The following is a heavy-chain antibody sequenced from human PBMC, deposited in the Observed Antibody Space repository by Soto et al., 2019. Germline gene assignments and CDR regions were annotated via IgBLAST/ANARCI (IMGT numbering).Heavy chain of an antibody. J-gene: IGHJ4*02. V-gene: IGHV1-3*01. CDR3: ARAAYYDFWSGYHNPNNFDY. CDR2: INAGNGNT. CDR1: GYTFTSYA. D-gene: IGHD3-3*01. Sequence: ASVKVSCKASGYTFTSYAMHCVRQAPGQMLEWMGWINAGNGNTKYSQKFQGRVTITRDTSASTAYMELSSLRSEDTAVYYCARAAYYDFWSGYHNPNNFDYWGQGTLVTVSS.